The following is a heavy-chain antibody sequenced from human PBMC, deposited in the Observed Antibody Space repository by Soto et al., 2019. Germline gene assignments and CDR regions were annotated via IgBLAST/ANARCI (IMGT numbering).Heavy chain of an antibody. Sequence: GGSLRLSCAASDYTFSTYSMNWVRQAPGKGLEWVAYISYDSETTSYADSVKGRFTISRDDAKNSLYLQMNSLRDEDSAVYYCARLHYDYVWGQGTTVTVSS. CDR1: DYTFSTYS. V-gene: IGHV3-48*02. CDR3: ARLHYDYV. CDR2: ISYDSETT. J-gene: IGHJ6*02. D-gene: IGHD3-3*01.